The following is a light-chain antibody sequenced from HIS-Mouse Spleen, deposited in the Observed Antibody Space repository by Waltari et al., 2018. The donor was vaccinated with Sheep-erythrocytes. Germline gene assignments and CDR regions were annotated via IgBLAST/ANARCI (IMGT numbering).Light chain of an antibody. CDR2: DGS. CDR1: SSDVGSYNL. J-gene: IGLJ3*02. CDR3: CSYAGSSTPWV. V-gene: IGLV2-23*01. Sequence: QSALTQPASVSGSPGQSITISCTGTSSDVGSYNLVSCYQQHPGKAPKLMIYDGSKRPSGVSNRFSGSKSGNTASLTISGLQAADEADYYCCSYAGSSTPWVFGGGTKLTVL.